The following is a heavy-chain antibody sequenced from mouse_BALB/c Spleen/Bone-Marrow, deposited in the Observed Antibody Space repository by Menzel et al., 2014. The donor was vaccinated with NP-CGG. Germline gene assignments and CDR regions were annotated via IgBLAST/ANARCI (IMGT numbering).Heavy chain of an antibody. V-gene: IGHV1-5*01. CDR1: GYTFTSYW. CDR2: IYPGNSDT. CDR3: TTLARNYFDY. Sequence: EVQRVESGTVLARPGASVKMSCKASGYTFTSYWMHWVKQRPGQGLEWIGTIYPGNSDTTYNQKFKGKAKLTAVTSTSTAYMELSSLTNKDSAVYYCTTLARNYFDYWGQGTTLTVSS. J-gene: IGHJ2*01.